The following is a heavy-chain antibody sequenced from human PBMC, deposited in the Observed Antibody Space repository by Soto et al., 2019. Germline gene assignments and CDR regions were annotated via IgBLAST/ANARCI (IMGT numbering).Heavy chain of an antibody. J-gene: IGHJ6*03. Sequence: GGSLRLSCAASGFTFSSYSMNWVRQAPGKGLEWVSYISSSSSTIYYADPGKGRFTIPRENAKNSLFLQMNSLRAEDTAVYYCARDWSTVPTTSYYYYYMDVWGKGTTVTVSS. CDR1: GFTFSSYS. V-gene: IGHV3-48*01. D-gene: IGHD4-4*01. CDR2: ISSSSSTI. CDR3: ARDWSTVPTTSYYYYYMDV.